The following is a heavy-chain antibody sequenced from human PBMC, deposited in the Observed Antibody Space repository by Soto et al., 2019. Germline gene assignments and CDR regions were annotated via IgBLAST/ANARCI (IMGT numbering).Heavy chain of an antibody. Sequence: VGSLRLSCAASGFTFSSYAMHWVRQAPGKGLEWVAVISYDGSNKYYADSVKGRFTISRDNSKNTLYLQMNSLRAEDTAVYYCAREGYSYACDYWGQGTLVTVSS. CDR1: GFTFSSYA. J-gene: IGHJ4*02. CDR3: AREGYSYACDY. D-gene: IGHD5-18*01. V-gene: IGHV3-30-3*01. CDR2: ISYDGSNK.